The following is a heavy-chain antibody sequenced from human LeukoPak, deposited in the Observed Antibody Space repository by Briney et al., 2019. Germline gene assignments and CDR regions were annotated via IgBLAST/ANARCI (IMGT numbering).Heavy chain of an antibody. Sequence: SETLSLTCAVYGGSFCGYYWRWMRQPPGKGLEWMVEINHSGSTNYNTPLKSRVTISVATSKTQFSLMRSLVTAADTALYYCARGRTMVRANWFDPWGQGTLVTVPS. D-gene: IGHD3-10*01. CDR1: GGSFCGYY. V-gene: IGHV4-34*01. J-gene: IGHJ5*02. CDR3: ARGRTMVRANWFDP. CDR2: INHSGST.